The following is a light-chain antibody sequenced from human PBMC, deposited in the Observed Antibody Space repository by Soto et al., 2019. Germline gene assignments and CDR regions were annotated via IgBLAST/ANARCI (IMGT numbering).Light chain of an antibody. CDR3: LQHNSFPWT. CDR2: GAS. V-gene: IGKV1-17*01. J-gene: IGKJ1*01. CDR1: LDVRHD. Sequence: GDRVTITCRSILDVRHDLGWYQQRPGRAPTRLIYGASTLQADVPRRFSGSVSGTIFTLTITSLQPEDSATYYCLQHNSFPWTFGQGTKVDIK.